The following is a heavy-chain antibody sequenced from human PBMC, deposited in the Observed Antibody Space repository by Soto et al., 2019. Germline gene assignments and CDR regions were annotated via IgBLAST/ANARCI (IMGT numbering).Heavy chain of an antibody. CDR2: IYPGDSDT. Sequence: PGESLKISCKGSGYSFTSYWIGWVRQMPGKGLEWMGIIYPGDSDTRYSPSFQGQVTISADKSISTVYLQWSSLKASDTAMYYCARGLPHYYDSSGYPYPFDYWGQGTLVTVSS. CDR1: GYSFTSYW. J-gene: IGHJ4*02. D-gene: IGHD3-22*01. CDR3: ARGLPHYYDSSGYPYPFDY. V-gene: IGHV5-51*01.